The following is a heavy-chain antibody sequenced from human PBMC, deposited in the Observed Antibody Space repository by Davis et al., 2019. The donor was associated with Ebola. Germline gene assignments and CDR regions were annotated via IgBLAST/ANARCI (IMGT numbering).Heavy chain of an antibody. V-gene: IGHV4-34*01. CDR3: ARDAPPTWNYYYGMDV. CDR1: GGSFSGYY. CDR2: INHSGST. Sequence: SGTLSLTCAVYGGSFSGYYWSWIRQPPGKGLEWIGEINHSGSTNYNPSLKSRVTISVDTSKNQFSLKLSSVTAADTAVYYCARDAPPTWNYYYGMDVWGQGTTVTVSS. D-gene: IGHD1-1*01. J-gene: IGHJ6*02.